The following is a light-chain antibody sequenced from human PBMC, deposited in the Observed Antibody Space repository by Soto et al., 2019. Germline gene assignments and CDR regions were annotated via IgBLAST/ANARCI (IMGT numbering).Light chain of an antibody. V-gene: IGLV2-14*03. CDR3: TSYSSSTPHVV. J-gene: IGLJ2*01. Sequence: QSALTQPASVSGSPGRSVTISCTGTSTDVGDFNYVSWYQPLPGRAPKLIIYDVTNRPSGISYRFSASKSGTTASLTISGLQAEDEDDYYCTSYSSSTPHVVFGGGTKLTVL. CDR2: DVT. CDR1: STDVGDFNY.